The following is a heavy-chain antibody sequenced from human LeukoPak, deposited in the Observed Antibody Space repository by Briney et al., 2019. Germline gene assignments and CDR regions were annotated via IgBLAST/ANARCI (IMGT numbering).Heavy chain of an antibody. D-gene: IGHD2-21*02. Sequence: GGSLRLFCAASGFTFSSYGMHWVRQAPGKGLEWVAFIRYDGSNKYYADSVKGRFTISRDNSKNTLYLQMNSLRAEDTAVYYCAKWGQGVTYAFDYWGQGTLVTVSS. J-gene: IGHJ4*02. CDR1: GFTFSSYG. CDR3: AKWGQGVTYAFDY. CDR2: IRYDGSNK. V-gene: IGHV3-30*02.